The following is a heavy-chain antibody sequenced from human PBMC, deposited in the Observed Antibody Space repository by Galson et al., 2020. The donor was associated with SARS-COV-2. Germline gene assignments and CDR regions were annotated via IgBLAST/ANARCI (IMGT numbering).Heavy chain of an antibody. CDR1: GLTVSISY. CDR3: ARRYSTNWSHDY. D-gene: IGHD2-2*01. CDR2: IYRGGNT. J-gene: IGHJ4*02. V-gene: IGHV3-53*04. Sequence: TGGSLRLSCAASGLTVSISYMSWVCQAPGKGLEWLSVIYRGGNTYYSDSVKGRFTISRHDSKNTLYLQMNSLRTEDTAMYYCARRYSTNWSHDYWGQGTLVTVSS.